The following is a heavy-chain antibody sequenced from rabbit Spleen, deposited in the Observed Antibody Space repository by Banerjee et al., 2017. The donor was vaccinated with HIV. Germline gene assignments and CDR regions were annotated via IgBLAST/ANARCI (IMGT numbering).Heavy chain of an antibody. CDR2: IDTGSSGYT. Sequence: ESGGDLVKPGASLTLTCTASGFSFSYNYYMCWVRQAPAKGLEWIACIDTGSSGYTYYASWATGRFTCSKTSSTTVTLQMTRLTAADTATYFCARDGAGGSYFALWGQGTLVTVS. J-gene: IGHJ4*01. V-gene: IGHV1S40*01. D-gene: IGHD8-1*01. CDR3: ARDGAGGSYFAL. CDR1: GFSFSYNYY.